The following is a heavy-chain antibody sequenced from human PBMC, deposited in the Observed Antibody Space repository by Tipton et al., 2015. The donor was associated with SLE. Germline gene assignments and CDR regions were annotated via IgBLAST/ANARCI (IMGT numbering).Heavy chain of an antibody. V-gene: IGHV3-30*02. J-gene: IGHJ3*02. CDR1: GFTLSIYA. D-gene: IGHD3-10*01. CDR2: IQYDGRNI. Sequence: GSLRLSCAASGFTLSIYAMHWVRQAPGKGLEWIAFIQYDGRNIQYAESVKGRFTISRDNSKNTLYLHMNSLSPDDAAVYYCAKGGAYGSGIYDAFDIWGQGTMVSVS. CDR3: AKGGAYGSGIYDAFDI.